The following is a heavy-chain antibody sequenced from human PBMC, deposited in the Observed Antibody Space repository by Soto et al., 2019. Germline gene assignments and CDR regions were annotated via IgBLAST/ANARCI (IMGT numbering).Heavy chain of an antibody. CDR3: ASGYTYPSDY. J-gene: IGHJ4*02. D-gene: IGHD6-25*01. CDR2: IYSDGRT. CDR1: GASVTSGGYY. V-gene: IGHV4-31*03. Sequence: QVQLQESGPGLVKPSQTLSVTCTVSGASVTSGGYYWTWIRQHSGKGLEWIGHIYSDGRTYYSPSLKSRLTISLDMSKNQFSLRLTSVTVADTAVYYFASGYTYPSDYWGQGTLVAVSS.